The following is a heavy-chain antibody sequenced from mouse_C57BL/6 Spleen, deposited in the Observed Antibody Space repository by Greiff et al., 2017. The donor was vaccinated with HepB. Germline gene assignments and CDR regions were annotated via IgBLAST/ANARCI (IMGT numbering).Heavy chain of an antibody. CDR2: IYPGSGST. D-gene: IGHD1-1*01. J-gene: IGHJ3*01. Sequence: VQLQQPGAELVKPGASVKMSCKASGYTFTSYWITWVKQRPGQGLEWIGDIYPGSGSTNYNEKFKSKATLTVDTSSSTAYMQLSSLTSEDSAVYYCASHYYYGSSADPWFAYWGQGTLVTVSA. CDR1: GYTFTSYW. CDR3: ASHYYYGSSADPWFAY. V-gene: IGHV1-55*01.